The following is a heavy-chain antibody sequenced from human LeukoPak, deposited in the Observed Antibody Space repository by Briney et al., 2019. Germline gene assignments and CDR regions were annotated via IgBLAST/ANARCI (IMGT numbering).Heavy chain of an antibody. J-gene: IGHJ4*02. V-gene: IGHV1-3*01. CDR3: ARPLFPGIAVAGLN. CDR2: INAGNGNT. D-gene: IGHD6-19*01. CDR1: GGTFSSYA. Sequence: GASVKVSCKASGGTFSSYAISWVRQAPGQRLEWMGWINAGNGNTKYSQKFQDRVTITRDTSASTVYMELGSLRSEDTAVYYCARPLFPGIAVAGLNWGQGTLVTVSS.